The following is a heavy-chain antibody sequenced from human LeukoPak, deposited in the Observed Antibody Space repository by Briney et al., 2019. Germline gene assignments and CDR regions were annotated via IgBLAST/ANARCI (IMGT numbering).Heavy chain of an antibody. Sequence: GGSLRLSCAASGFTFSSYWMHWVRQAPGKGLGWVSRINSDGGSTSYADSVKGRFTISRDNAKNTLYLKMNSLRAENTAVYYCAREDILTGYYFDYWGQGTLVTVSS. V-gene: IGHV3-74*01. CDR1: GFTFSSYW. D-gene: IGHD3-9*01. J-gene: IGHJ4*02. CDR3: AREDILTGYYFDY. CDR2: INSDGGST.